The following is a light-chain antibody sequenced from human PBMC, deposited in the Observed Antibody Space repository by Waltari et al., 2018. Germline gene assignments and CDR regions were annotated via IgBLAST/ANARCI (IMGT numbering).Light chain of an antibody. CDR2: GAS. Sequence: EIVMTQSPATLSVSPGERATLSCRASQSVSSNLAWYQQKPGQAPRLLIYGASTRATGIPARFSGSGSGTEFTLTISSMQSEDFAVYYCQQYNNWQTFGPGTKVGIK. V-gene: IGKV3-15*01. CDR1: QSVSSN. CDR3: QQYNNWQT. J-gene: IGKJ3*01.